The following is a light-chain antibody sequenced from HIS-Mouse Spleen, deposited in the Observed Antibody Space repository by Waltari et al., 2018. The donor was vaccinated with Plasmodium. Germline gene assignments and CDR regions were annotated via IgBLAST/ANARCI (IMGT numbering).Light chain of an antibody. V-gene: IGLV4-69*01. CDR1: SGHSSYA. J-gene: IGLJ2*01. Sequence: QLVLTQSPSASASLGASVKLTCTLSSGHSSYAIAWHQQQPEKGPRYLMKLTMDGSHSTGDGIPDRFAGSSAGAERYLTISSLQSEDEADYYCQTWGTGMGVFGGGTKLTVL. CDR2: LTMDGSH. CDR3: QTWGTGMGV.